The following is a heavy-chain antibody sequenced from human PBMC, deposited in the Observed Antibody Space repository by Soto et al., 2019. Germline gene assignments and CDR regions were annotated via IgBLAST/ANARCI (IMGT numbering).Heavy chain of an antibody. CDR1: GFTFSSNY. D-gene: IGHD3-22*01. Sequence: GSLRLSCAASGFTFSSNYMSWVRQAPGKGLEWVSVIYSGGSTYYADSVKGRFTISRHNSKNTLYLQMNSLRAEDTAVYYCAGGGYDSRLNDAFDIWGQGTMVTVSS. CDR2: IYSGGST. V-gene: IGHV3-53*04. J-gene: IGHJ3*02. CDR3: AGGGYDSRLNDAFDI.